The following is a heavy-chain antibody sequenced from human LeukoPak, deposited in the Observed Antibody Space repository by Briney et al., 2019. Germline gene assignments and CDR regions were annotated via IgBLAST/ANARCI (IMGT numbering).Heavy chain of an antibody. CDR1: GGTFSSYA. J-gene: IGHJ6*02. CDR3: AREGNVLDDFWSGYSASYGMDV. V-gene: IGHV1-69*13. D-gene: IGHD3-3*01. Sequence: ASVKVSCKASGGTFSSYAISWVRQAPGQGLEWMGGIIPIFGTANYAQKFQGRVTITADESTSTAYMELSSLRSEDTAVYYCAREGNVLDDFWSGYSASYGMDVWGQGTTVTVSS. CDR2: IIPIFGTA.